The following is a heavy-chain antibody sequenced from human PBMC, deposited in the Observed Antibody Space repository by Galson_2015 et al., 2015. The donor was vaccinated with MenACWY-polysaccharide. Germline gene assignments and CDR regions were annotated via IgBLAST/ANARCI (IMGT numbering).Heavy chain of an antibody. V-gene: IGHV3-23*01. CDR3: AKSNSGYSNTRHWDY. CDR1: GFTFSGYA. CDR2: ISGGGATT. J-gene: IGHJ4*02. Sequence: SLRLSCAASGFTFSGYAMTWLRQAPGKGLDWVSSISGGGATTNYADSVKGRFTISRDNSKNTLYLQMNSLRAEDTSIYYCAKSNSGYSNTRHWDYWGREPWSPSPQ. D-gene: IGHD6-13*01.